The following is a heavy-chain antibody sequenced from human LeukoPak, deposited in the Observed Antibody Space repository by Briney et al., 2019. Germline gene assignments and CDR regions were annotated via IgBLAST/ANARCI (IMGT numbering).Heavy chain of an antibody. Sequence: PGGSLRLSCAASGFTFSSYGMHWVRQAPGKGLEWVAVIWYDGSNKYYADSVKGRFTISRDSSKNTLYLQMNSLRAEDTAVYYCAKDRMVATYHFDYWGQGTLVTVSS. CDR2: IWYDGSNK. V-gene: IGHV3-33*06. CDR1: GFTFSSYG. D-gene: IGHD5-12*01. J-gene: IGHJ4*02. CDR3: AKDRMVATYHFDY.